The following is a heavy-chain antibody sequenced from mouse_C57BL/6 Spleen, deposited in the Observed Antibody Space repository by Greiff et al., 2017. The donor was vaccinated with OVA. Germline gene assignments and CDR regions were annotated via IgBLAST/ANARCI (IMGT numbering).Heavy chain of an antibody. CDR3: TRRHYYGSSYGYFDV. D-gene: IGHD1-1*01. V-gene: IGHV1-15*01. J-gene: IGHJ1*01. Sequence: QVHVKQSGAELVRPGASVTLSCKASGYTFTDYEMHWVKQTPVHGLEWIGAIDPETGGTAYNQKFKGKAILTADKSSSTAYMELRSLTSEDSAVYYCTRRHYYGSSYGYFDVWGAGTTVTVSS. CDR1: GYTFTDYE. CDR2: IDPETGGT.